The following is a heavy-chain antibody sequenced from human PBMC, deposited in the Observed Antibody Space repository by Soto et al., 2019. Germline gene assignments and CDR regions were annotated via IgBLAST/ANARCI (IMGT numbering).Heavy chain of an antibody. J-gene: IGHJ4*02. CDR3: ARLYGFSGFDY. Sequence: SETLSLTCTVSGGSISSYYWSWIRQPPGKGLEWIGYIYYSGSTNYNPSLKSRVTIPVDTSKNQFSLKLSSVTAADTAVYYCARLYGFSGFDYWGQGTLVTVSS. CDR1: GGSISSYY. V-gene: IGHV4-59*08. CDR2: IYYSGST. D-gene: IGHD6-25*01.